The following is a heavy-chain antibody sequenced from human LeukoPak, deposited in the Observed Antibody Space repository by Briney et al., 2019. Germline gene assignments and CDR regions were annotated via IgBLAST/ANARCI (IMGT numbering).Heavy chain of an antibody. D-gene: IGHD2-2*01. Sequence: ETVSYNTSAESFARYGIGGLRRPPVQGLEWMGWISAYNGNTNYAQKLQGRVTMTTDTSTSTAYMELRSLRSDDTAVYYCAREVYCSSTSCYAYFDYWGQGTLVTVSS. V-gene: IGHV1-18*01. J-gene: IGHJ4*02. CDR1: AESFARYG. CDR3: AREVYCSSTSCYAYFDY. CDR2: ISAYNGNT.